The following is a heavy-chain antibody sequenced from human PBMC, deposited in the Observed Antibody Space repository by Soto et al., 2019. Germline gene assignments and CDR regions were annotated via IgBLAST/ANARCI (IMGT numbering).Heavy chain of an antibody. CDR1: GYTFTSHT. V-gene: IGHV1-3*01. CDR2: IIVSNGSP. Sequence: QVQLVQSGAEVKEPGASVRVSCKASGYTFTSHTLHWARQAPGQGLEWMGWIIVSNGSPRYAPQFQGRVTFARDTSATTAYIELSSQASANKAVYYCARQPEDRVPVDYWGQGTLVVVSS. CDR3: ARQPEDRVPVDY. D-gene: IGHD2-15*01. J-gene: IGHJ4*02.